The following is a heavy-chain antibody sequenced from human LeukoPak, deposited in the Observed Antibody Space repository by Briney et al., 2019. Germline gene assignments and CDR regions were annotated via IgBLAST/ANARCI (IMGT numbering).Heavy chain of an antibody. CDR2: ISYDGSNK. CDR1: GFTFSSYA. Sequence: GGSLRLSCAASGFTFSSYAMHWVRQAPGKGLEWVAVISYDGSNKYYADSVKGRFTISRDNSKNTLYLQMNSLRAEDTAVYYCARGVAYCSSTSCPLGYWGQGTLVTVSS. J-gene: IGHJ4*02. D-gene: IGHD2-2*01. V-gene: IGHV3-30*04. CDR3: ARGVAYCSSTSCPLGY.